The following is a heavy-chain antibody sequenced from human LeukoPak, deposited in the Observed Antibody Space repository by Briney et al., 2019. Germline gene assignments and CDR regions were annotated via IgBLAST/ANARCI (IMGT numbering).Heavy chain of an antibody. CDR2: INPNSGGT. Sequence: ASVKVSCKASGYTFTGYYMHWVRQAPGQGLEWMGWINPNSGGTNYAQKFQGRVTMTRDTSISTAYMELSRLRSDDTAVYYCARGFNYDILTGYYKGSLEDFDIWGQGTMVTVSS. D-gene: IGHD3-9*01. J-gene: IGHJ3*02. CDR3: ARGFNYDILTGYYKGSLEDFDI. CDR1: GYTFTGYY. V-gene: IGHV1-2*02.